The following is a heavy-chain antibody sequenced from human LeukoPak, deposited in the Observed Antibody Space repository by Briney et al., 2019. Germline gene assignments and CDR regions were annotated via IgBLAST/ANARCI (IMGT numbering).Heavy chain of an antibody. CDR2: IYYSGST. CDR3: ARLIYYDNSGYPAN. J-gene: IGHJ4*02. Sequence: SETLSLTCTVSGGSISSSSYYWGWIRQPPGKGLEWIGSIYYSGSTYYNPSLKSRVTISVDTSKNQFSLRLSSVTAADTAVYYCARLIYYDNSGYPANWGQGSLVTVSS. CDR1: GGSISSSSYY. D-gene: IGHD3-22*01. V-gene: IGHV4-39*07.